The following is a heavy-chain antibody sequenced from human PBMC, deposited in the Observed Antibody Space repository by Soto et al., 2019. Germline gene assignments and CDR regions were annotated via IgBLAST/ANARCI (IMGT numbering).Heavy chain of an antibody. D-gene: IGHD4-17*01. CDR3: ARGGKKTVSTAIYP. J-gene: IGHJ5*02. CDR1: TETFNNYG. V-gene: IGHV1-18*04. Sequence: GASVKVSCKASTETFNNYGIAWVRQAPGQGLEWMGWISTYNGNTNTYHKKRFQGRFTMTSDSASNTAYMELRSLTPDDTAVYYCARGGKKTVSTAIYPRGQRTPLTVSA. CDR2: ISTYNGNTNT.